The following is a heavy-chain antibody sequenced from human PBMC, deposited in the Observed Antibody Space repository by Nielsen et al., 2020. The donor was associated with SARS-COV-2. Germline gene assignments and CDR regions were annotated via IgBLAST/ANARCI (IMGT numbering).Heavy chain of an antibody. D-gene: IGHD3-3*01. V-gene: IGHV3-7*03. J-gene: IGHJ3*02. Sequence: WIRQPPGKGLEWVANIKQDGSEKYYADSVKGRFTISRDNAKNSLYLQMNSLRAEDTAVYYCARVTAYYDFWSGRDAFDIWGQGTMVTVSS. CDR2: IKQDGSEK. CDR3: ARVTAYYDFWSGRDAFDI.